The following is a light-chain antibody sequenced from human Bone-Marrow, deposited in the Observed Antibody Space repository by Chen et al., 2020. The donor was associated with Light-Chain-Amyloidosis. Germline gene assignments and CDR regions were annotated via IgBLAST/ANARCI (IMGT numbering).Light chain of an antibody. V-gene: IGLV3-25*03. Sequence: SYELTQPPSVSVSPGQTARITCSGDDLPTKYAYWYQQKPGQAPVLVIHRDTERPSGISERFSGSSSETTATSTISGVQAEDEADYHCQSADSSGTYEVIFGGGTKLTVL. CDR2: RDT. CDR1: DLPTKY. J-gene: IGLJ2*01. CDR3: QSADSSGTYEVI.